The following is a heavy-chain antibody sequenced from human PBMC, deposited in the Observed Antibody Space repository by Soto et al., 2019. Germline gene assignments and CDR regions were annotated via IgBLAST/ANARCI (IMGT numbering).Heavy chain of an antibody. V-gene: IGHV4-34*01. CDR3: ARDKITGLFDY. Sequence: PSETLSLTCTVSGGSISSYYWTGIRQPPGTGLEWIGEINHSGSTNYNPSLKSRVTISVDTSKNQFSLKLTSVTAADTAVYYCARDKITGLFDYWGQGTLVTVSS. CDR1: GGSISSYY. J-gene: IGHJ4*02. D-gene: IGHD2-8*02. CDR2: INHSGST.